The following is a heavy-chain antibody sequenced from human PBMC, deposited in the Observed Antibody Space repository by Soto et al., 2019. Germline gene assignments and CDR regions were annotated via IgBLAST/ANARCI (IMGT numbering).Heavy chain of an antibody. V-gene: IGHV1-3*01. CDR1: GYTFTSYA. CDR2: INAGNGNT. CDR3: AKGSGYYYWDDY. J-gene: IGHJ4*02. Sequence: ASVKVSCKASGYTFTSYAMHWVRQAPGQRLEWMGWINAGNGNTKYSQKFQGRVTITRDTSASTAYMELSSLRSEDTAVYYCAKGSGYYYWDDYWGQGTLVTVSS. D-gene: IGHD3-22*01.